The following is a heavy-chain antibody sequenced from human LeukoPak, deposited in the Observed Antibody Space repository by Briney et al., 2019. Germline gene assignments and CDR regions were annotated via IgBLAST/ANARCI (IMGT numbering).Heavy chain of an antibody. CDR1: GFTFSNYA. D-gene: IGHD4-17*01. CDR3: AKYVGGIYGDFGY. V-gene: IGHV3-23*01. CDR2: ISGSGSST. J-gene: IGHJ4*02. Sequence: GGSLRLSCAASGFTFSNYAMSWVRQAPGKGLDWVSGISGSGSSTYYADSVKGRFTISRDKFKNTLYLQMDSLRAEDTAVYYCAKYVGGIYGDFGYWGQGTLVTVSS.